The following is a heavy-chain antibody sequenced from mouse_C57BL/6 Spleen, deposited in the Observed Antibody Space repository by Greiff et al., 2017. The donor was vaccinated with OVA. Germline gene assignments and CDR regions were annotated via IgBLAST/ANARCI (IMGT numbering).Heavy chain of an antibody. CDR2: INPNNGGT. Sequence: EVKLQESGPELVKPGASVKIPCKASGYTFTDYNMDWVKQSHGKSLEWIGDINPNNGGTIYNQKFKGKATLTVDKSSSTAYMELRSLTSEDTAVYYCARGEDLYYYGSSYEWWYFDVWGTGTTVTVAS. CDR1: GYTFTDYN. J-gene: IGHJ1*03. CDR3: ARGEDLYYYGSSYEWWYFDV. V-gene: IGHV1-18*01. D-gene: IGHD1-1*01.